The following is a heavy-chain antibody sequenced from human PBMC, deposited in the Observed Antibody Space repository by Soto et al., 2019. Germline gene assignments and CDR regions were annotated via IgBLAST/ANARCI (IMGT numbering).Heavy chain of an antibody. D-gene: IGHD4-17*01. CDR3: ANAQSHHDNYGTFGT. CDR1: GFNFNIYV. J-gene: IGHJ6*03. CDR2: ISYAGDRH. V-gene: IGHV3-30*18. Sequence: PGGSLRLSCEASGFNFNIYVMHWVRQAPGKGLEWLGVISYAGDRHFYADSVKGRFTISRDNSKDTLYLQLDSLRLEDTAVYYYANAQSHHDNYGTFGTWGNRTPV.